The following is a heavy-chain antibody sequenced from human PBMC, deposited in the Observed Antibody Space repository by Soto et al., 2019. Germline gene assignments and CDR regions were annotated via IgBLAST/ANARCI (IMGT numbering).Heavy chain of an antibody. D-gene: IGHD3-16*01. CDR2: ISGSGGST. CDR1: GFTFSSYA. J-gene: IGHJ6*02. CDR3: AKGGGYYYYYGMDV. Sequence: VPLLESGGGLVQPGGSLRLSCAASGFTFSSYAMSWVRQAPGKGLEWVSAISGSGGSTYYADSVKGRFTISRDNSKNTLYLQMNSLRAEDTAVYYCAKGGGYYYYYGMDVWGQGTTVTVSS. V-gene: IGHV3-23*01.